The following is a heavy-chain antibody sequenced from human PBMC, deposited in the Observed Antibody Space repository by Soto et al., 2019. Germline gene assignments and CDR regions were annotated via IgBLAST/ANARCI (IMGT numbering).Heavy chain of an antibody. J-gene: IGHJ4*02. D-gene: IGHD6-19*01. CDR1: GFTFDDYA. Sequence: GGSLRLSCAASGFTFDDYAMHWVRKAPGKGLEWVAGISWNSGIIDYADSVRGRFTISRDNAKSTLYLHMNTLRPEDTALYYCAKDVHSAGWYFDYWGQGTLVTVSS. V-gene: IGHV3-9*01. CDR2: ISWNSGII. CDR3: AKDVHSAGWYFDY.